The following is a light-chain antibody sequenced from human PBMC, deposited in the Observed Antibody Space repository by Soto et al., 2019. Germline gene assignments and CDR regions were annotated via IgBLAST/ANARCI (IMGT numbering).Light chain of an antibody. CDR1: SSDVGGYNY. CDR3: SSYAGSNNLL. Sequence: QSALTQPPSASGSPGQSVTISCTGTSSDVGGYNYVSWYQQHPGKAPKLMIYEVTKRPSGVPDRFSGSKSGSTASLTVSGLPADDEADYYCSSYAGSNNLLFGGGTKLTVL. V-gene: IGLV2-8*01. CDR2: EVT. J-gene: IGLJ2*01.